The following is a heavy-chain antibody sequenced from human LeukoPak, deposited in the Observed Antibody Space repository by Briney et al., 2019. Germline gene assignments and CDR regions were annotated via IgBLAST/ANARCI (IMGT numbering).Heavy chain of an antibody. D-gene: IGHD3-10*01. Sequence: ASVTVSCKASGYTFTSYDINWVRQAAGQGLEWMGWMNPNSGNTGYAQKFQGRVTITRNTSISTAYMELSSLRSEDTAVYYCARYDGGSGPFDYWGQGTLVTVSS. CDR2: MNPNSGNT. CDR1: GYTFTSYD. J-gene: IGHJ4*02. V-gene: IGHV1-8*03. CDR3: ARYDGGSGPFDY.